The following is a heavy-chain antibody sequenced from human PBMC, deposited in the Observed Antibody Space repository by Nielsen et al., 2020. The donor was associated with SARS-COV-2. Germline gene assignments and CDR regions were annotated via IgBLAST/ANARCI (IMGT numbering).Heavy chain of an antibody. CDR2: IYPGDSDT. V-gene: IGHV5-51*01. D-gene: IGHD3-9*01. J-gene: IGHJ4*02. CDR3: ASAYDILTGFDY. CDR1: GYSFTSYW. Sequence: GGSLRLSCKGSGYSFTSYWIGWVRQMPGKGLEWMGIIYPGDSDTRYSPSFQGQVTTSADKSISTAYLQWSSLKASDTAMYYCASAYDILTGFDYWGQGTLVTVSS.